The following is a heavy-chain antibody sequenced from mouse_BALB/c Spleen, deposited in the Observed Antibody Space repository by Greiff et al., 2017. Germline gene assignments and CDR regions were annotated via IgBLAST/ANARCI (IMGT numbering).Heavy chain of an antibody. D-gene: IGHD2-4*01. V-gene: IGHV1-67*01. Sequence: VQLQESGPELVRPGVSVKISCKGSGYTFTDYAMHWVKQSHAKSLEWIGVISTYYGNTNYNQKFKGKATMTVDKSSSTAYMELARLTSEDSAIYYCARAEGLRRPWFAYWGQGTLVTVSA. J-gene: IGHJ3*01. CDR3: ARAEGLRRPWFAY. CDR1: GYTFTDYA. CDR2: ISTYYGNT.